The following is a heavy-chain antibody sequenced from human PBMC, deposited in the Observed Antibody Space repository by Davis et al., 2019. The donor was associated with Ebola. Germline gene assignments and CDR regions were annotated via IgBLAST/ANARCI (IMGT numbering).Heavy chain of an antibody. D-gene: IGHD1-14*01. V-gene: IGHV1-46*01. CDR1: GYTFTSYG. Sequence: AASVKVSCKASGYTFTSYGISWVRQAPGQGLEWMGIINPSGGSTSYAQKFQGRVTMTRDTSTSTAYMELRSLRSDDTAVYYCARPMKTDYYGMDVWGQGTTVTVSS. J-gene: IGHJ6*02. CDR2: INPSGGST. CDR3: ARPMKTDYYGMDV.